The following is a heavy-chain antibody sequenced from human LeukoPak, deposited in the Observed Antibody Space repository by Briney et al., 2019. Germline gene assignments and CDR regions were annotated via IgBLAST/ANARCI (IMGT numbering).Heavy chain of an antibody. D-gene: IGHD3-22*01. J-gene: IGHJ4*02. CDR3: ARAGNYYDSSGDY. V-gene: IGHV3-48*03. Sequence: GGSLRLSCAASGFTFSSYEMNWVRQTPGKGLEWVSYISSSGSTIYYADSVKGRFTISRDNAKNSLYLQMNSLRAEDTAVYYCARAGNYYDSSGDYWGQGTLVTVSS. CDR1: GFTFSSYE. CDR2: ISSSGSTI.